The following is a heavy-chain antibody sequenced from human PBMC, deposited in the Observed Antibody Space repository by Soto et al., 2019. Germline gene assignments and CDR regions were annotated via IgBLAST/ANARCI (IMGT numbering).Heavy chain of an antibody. Sequence: QVQLDQSGAEVKRPGSSVRVSCKASAETFNTYTINWVRQAPGQRPEWLGGIIPILVKTKYQQSFQGRVTITADGSTRTVCLELSNLRTDDTSMYYCAGNPGQSTSCYTTYCDSWGRGTWVTV. D-gene: IGHD2-2*02. CDR1: AETFNTYT. CDR3: AGNPGQSTSCYTTYCDS. V-gene: IGHV1-69*01. CDR2: IIPILVKT. J-gene: IGHJ4*02.